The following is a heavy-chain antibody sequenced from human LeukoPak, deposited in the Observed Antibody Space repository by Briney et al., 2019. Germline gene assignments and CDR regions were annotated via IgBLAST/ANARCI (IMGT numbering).Heavy chain of an antibody. J-gene: IGHJ4*02. CDR2: IKQDGSER. CDR1: GFTFSRHW. CDR3: ARDLGISDYYGSEHDY. Sequence: GGSLRLSCATSGFTFSRHWMTWVRQAPGKGPEWVANIKQDGSERYYVHSVKGRFTISRDNAKNSLYLQMNSLRAEDTAVYYCARDLGISDYYGSEHDYWGQGTLVTVSS. D-gene: IGHD3-10*01. V-gene: IGHV3-7*01.